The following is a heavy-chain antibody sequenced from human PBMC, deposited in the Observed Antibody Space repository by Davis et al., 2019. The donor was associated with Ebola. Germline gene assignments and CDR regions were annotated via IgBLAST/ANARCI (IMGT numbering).Heavy chain of an antibody. D-gene: IGHD6-13*01. CDR2: INHSGST. J-gene: IGHJ6*02. CDR1: GGSFSGYY. V-gene: IGHV4-34*01. CDR3: ARVDRRVSLSMDV. Sequence: MPSETLSLTCAVYGGSFSGYYWSWIRQLPGKGLEWTGEINHSGSTNYNPSLKSRVTISVDTSKNQFSLKLSSVTAADTAVYYCARVDRRVSLSMDVWGQGTTVTVSS.